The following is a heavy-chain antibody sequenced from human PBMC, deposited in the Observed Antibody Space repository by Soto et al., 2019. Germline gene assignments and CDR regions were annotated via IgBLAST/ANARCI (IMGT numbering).Heavy chain of an antibody. CDR1: GFTVSSNY. CDR3: ALQNYGGNKYYYYGMDV. CDR2: IYRGGST. Sequence: EVQLVESGGGLIQPGGSLRLSCAASGFTVSSNYMSWVRQAPGKGLEWVSVIYRGGSTYYADSVKGRFTISRDNSKNTLYLQMNSLRAEDTAVYYCALQNYGGNKYYYYGMDVWGQGTTVTVSS. J-gene: IGHJ6*02. V-gene: IGHV3-53*01. D-gene: IGHD4-17*01.